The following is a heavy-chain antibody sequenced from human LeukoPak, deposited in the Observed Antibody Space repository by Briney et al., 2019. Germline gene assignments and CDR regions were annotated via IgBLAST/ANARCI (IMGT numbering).Heavy chain of an antibody. CDR1: GFTISSYW. J-gene: IGHJ4*02. CDR2: IKQDGSEK. V-gene: IGHV3-7*01. CDR3: ARKNGLDY. Sequence: GGSLRLSCAASGFTISSYWMSWVRQAPGKGLEWVVNIKQDGSEKYYVDSVKGRFTISRDNAKNSLYLQMNSLRAEDTAVYYCARKNGLDYWGQGTLVTVSS.